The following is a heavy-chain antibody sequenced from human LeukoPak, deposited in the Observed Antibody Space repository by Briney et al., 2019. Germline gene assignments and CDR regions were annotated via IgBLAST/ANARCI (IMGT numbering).Heavy chain of an antibody. D-gene: IGHD1-26*01. CDR2: TYYRSKWYY. CDR1: GDSVSSNNAA. V-gene: IGHV6-1*01. J-gene: IGHJ4*02. Sequence: SQTLSLTCAISGDSVSSNNAAWNWIRQSPSRGLEWLGRTYYRSKWYYHYAVSVKSRITIKPDTSKNRFSLQLNFVTPDDTAVYYCVRSHSGDIDSCGQGTLVTVSS. CDR3: VRSHSGDIDS.